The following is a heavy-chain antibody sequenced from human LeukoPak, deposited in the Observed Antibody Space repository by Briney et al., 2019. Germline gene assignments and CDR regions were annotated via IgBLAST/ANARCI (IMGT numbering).Heavy chain of an antibody. CDR3: ATEAFWSGYLGLLDY. D-gene: IGHD3-3*01. V-gene: IGHV1-69*13. CDR1: GGTFSSYA. J-gene: IGHJ4*02. Sequence: SVKVSCKASGGTFSSYAISWVRQAPGQGLEWMGGIIPIFGTANYAQKFQGRVTITVDESTSTAYMELSSLRSEDTAVYYCATEAFWSGYLGLLDYWGQGTLVTVSS. CDR2: IIPIFGTA.